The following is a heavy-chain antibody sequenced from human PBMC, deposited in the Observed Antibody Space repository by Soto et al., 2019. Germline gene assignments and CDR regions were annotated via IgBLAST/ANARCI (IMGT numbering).Heavy chain of an antibody. J-gene: IGHJ4*02. Sequence: EVQLLESGGGLEQPGESLRLSCAASGLTVGTYAMSWVRQAPGKGLEWVSGISATDDSTYYGDSVKGRFTMSRDKSKNTRNLQRISLSAEDTAVYRCANAWEQRHWGQGTLVTVSS. D-gene: IGHD1-26*01. CDR2: ISATDDST. V-gene: IGHV3-23*01. CDR3: ANAWEQRH. CDR1: GLTVGTYA.